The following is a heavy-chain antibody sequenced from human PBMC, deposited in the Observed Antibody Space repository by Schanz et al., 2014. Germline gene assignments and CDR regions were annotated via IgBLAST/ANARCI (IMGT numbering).Heavy chain of an antibody. CDR2: IRFDGSDK. V-gene: IGHV3-30*02. CDR3: AKDQLANYRGSGYNWFDP. Sequence: VQLVESGGGVVQPGGSLRLSCAASGFTFSSYGMHWVRQAPGKGLEWVTFIRFDGSDKYYADSVKGRFSVSRDNSKNTLYLQMNSLRADDTAVYYCAKDQLANYRGSGYNWFDPWGQGTLVTVSS. J-gene: IGHJ5*02. D-gene: IGHD3-10*01. CDR1: GFTFSSYG.